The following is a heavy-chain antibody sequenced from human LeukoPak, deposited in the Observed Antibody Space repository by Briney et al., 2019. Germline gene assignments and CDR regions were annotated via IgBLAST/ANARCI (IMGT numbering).Heavy chain of an antibody. V-gene: IGHV4-4*07. CDR2: IYTSGST. CDR1: GGSISDYY. J-gene: IGHJ4*02. D-gene: IGHD1-26*01. Sequence: SETLSLTCIVSGGSISDYYGTWVRQPAGKGLEWIGRIYTSGSTNYNPSLKSRVTMSVDTSKNQFSLKLSSVTAADTAVFYCARENSGSYREFDYWGQGTLVTVSS. CDR3: ARENSGSYREFDY.